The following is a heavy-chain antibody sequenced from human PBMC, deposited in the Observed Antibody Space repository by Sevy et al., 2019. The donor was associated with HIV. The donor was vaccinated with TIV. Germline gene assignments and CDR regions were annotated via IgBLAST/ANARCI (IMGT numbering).Heavy chain of an antibody. Sequence: GGSLRLSCVASGFPFSHYAMNWVRQAPGKGLEWISYINSDSDTVYYADSVKGRFTISRDDAKNSLYLHMNSLRDVDQAVYYCARERVTYYDTTGYPYLLEAGFDYWGQGTLVTVSS. V-gene: IGHV3-48*02. CDR2: INSDSDTV. D-gene: IGHD3-16*01. CDR3: ARERVTYYDTTGYPYLLEAGFDY. CDR1: GFPFSHYA. J-gene: IGHJ4*02.